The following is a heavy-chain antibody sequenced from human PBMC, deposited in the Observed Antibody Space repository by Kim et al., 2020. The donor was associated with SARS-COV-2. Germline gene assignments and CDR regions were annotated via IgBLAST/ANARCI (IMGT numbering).Heavy chain of an antibody. CDR2: INHSGST. J-gene: IGHJ3*02. CDR1: GGSFSGYY. D-gene: IGHD1-26*01. CDR3: ASTASSFDI. V-gene: IGHV4-34*01. Sequence: SETLSLTCAVYGGSFSGYYWSWIRQPPGKGLEWIGEINHSGSTNYNPSLKSRVTISVDRSKNQFSLKLSSVTAADTAVYYCASTASSFDIWGQGTMVTVSS.